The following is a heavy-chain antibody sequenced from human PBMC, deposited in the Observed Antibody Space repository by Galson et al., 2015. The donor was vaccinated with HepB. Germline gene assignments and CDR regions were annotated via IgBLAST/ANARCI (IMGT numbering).Heavy chain of an antibody. CDR2: IIPIFGTA. D-gene: IGHD3-22*01. J-gene: IGHJ5*02. CDR3: ARHDSSGLNWFDP. CDR1: GGTFSSYA. Sequence: SVKVSCKASGGTFSSYAISWVRQAPGQGLEWMGGIIPIFGTANYAQKFQGRVTITADESTSTAYMELSSLRSEGTAVYYCARHDSSGLNWFDPWGQGTLVTVSS. V-gene: IGHV1-69*13.